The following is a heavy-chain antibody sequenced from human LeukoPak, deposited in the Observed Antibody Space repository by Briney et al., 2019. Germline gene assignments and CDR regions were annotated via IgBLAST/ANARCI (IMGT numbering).Heavy chain of an antibody. CDR2: ISSSSSYI. V-gene: IGHV3-21*04. Sequence: PGGSLRLSCAASGFTFSSYSMNWVRQAPGKGLEWVSSISSSSSYIYYADSVKGRFTISRDNAKNSLYLQMNSLRAEDTAVYYCTRVEGIAVADGLRHDAFDIWGQGTMVTVSS. J-gene: IGHJ3*02. CDR1: GFTFSSYS. D-gene: IGHD6-19*01. CDR3: TRVEGIAVADGLRHDAFDI.